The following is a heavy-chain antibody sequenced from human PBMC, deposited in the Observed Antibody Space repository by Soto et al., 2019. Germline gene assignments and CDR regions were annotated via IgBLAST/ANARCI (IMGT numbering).Heavy chain of an antibody. CDR2: IKTRDEGETT. V-gene: IGHV3-15*07. D-gene: IGHD2-15*01. Sequence: EVQLVDSGGGLVKPGGSLRLSCEASGFSVSKAWMNWVRQAPGKGLEWVGRIKTRDEGETTNYAAPVKGRFTISRDDSKNTLYLQMNSLKTDATAVYYCTTVSVEGFWGEGTTVTVSS. CDR3: TTVSVEGF. J-gene: IGHJ6*04. CDR1: GFSVSKAW.